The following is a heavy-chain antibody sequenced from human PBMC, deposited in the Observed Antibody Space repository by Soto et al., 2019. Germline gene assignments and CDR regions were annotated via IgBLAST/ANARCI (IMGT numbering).Heavy chain of an antibody. Sequence: VASVKVSCKASGYTFTGYYMHWVRQAPGQGLEWMGWINPNSGGTNYAQKFQGRVTMTRDTSISTAYMELSRLRSDDTAVYYCAINHPANGYSYGYRTSYYYGMDVWGQGTTVTVSS. CDR3: AINHPANGYSYGYRTSYYYGMDV. V-gene: IGHV1-2*02. J-gene: IGHJ6*02. D-gene: IGHD5-18*01. CDR2: INPNSGGT. CDR1: GYTFTGYY.